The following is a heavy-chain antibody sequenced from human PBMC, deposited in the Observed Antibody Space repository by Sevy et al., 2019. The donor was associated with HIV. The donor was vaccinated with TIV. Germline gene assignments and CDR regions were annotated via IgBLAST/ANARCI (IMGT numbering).Heavy chain of an antibody. CDR3: ARNNSGHSFDF. CDR2: VHYGGST. D-gene: IGHD6-19*01. Sequence: SETLSLTCSVSDVSMTNNNYYWAWIRRPPGKGLEWIGSVHYGGSTHYNPSFWGRVSISVDTSKRVVSLDLSSVTSADTALYFCARNNSGHSFDFWGHGILVTVSS. J-gene: IGHJ4*01. V-gene: IGHV4-39*01. CDR1: DVSMTNNNYY.